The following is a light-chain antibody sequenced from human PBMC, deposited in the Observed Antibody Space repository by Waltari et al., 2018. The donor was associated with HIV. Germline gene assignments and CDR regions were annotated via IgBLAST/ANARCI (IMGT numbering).Light chain of an antibody. J-gene: IGLJ2*01. CDR3: LLSDAGARPVL. Sequence: QAVVTQEPSLTVSPGGTVTLTCGSSTGAVTSGHHPYWFQQKPGQAPRTLIYDTNYRQSWIPARFSGSRLGGKAALTLSGALPEDEAKYYCLLSDAGARPVLFGGGTHLAAL. CDR1: TGAVTSGHH. V-gene: IGLV7-46*01. CDR2: DTN.